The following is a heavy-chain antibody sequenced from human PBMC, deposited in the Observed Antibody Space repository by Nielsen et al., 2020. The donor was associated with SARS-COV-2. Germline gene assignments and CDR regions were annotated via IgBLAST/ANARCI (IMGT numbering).Heavy chain of an antibody. CDR3: TTRRWLRSGVDY. Sequence: QTLSLTCGVYGGSFSDYYWTWIRQAPGKGLEWVGFIRSNAYDGTTEYAASVKGRFTISRDDSRTIAYLQLNSLKTEDTAVYFCTTRRWLRSGVDYWGQGTLVTVSS. D-gene: IGHD3-16*01. CDR2: IRSNAYDGTT. CDR1: GGSFSDYY. J-gene: IGHJ4*02. V-gene: IGHV3-49*03.